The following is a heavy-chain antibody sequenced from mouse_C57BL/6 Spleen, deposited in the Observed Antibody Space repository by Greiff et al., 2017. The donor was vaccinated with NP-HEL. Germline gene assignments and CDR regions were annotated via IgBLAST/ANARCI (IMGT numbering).Heavy chain of an antibody. CDR1: GYTFTSYW. D-gene: IGHD2-3*01. V-gene: IGHV1-64*01. Sequence: QVQLQRPGAELVKPGASVKLSCKASGYTFTSYWMHWVKQRPGQGLEWIGMIHPNSGSTNYNEKFKSKATLTVDKSSSTAYMQLSSLTSEDSAVYYCARSDGPYYAMDYWGQGTSVTVSS. CDR3: ARSDGPYYAMDY. CDR2: IHPNSGST. J-gene: IGHJ4*01.